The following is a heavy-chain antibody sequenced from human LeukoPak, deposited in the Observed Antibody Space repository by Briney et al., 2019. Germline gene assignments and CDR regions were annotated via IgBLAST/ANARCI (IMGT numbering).Heavy chain of an antibody. D-gene: IGHD3-3*01. V-gene: IGHV4-4*09. J-gene: IGHJ4*02. CDR2: IYSSGST. CDR3: ARLYDLWNAHFDY. CDR1: GDSISTNY. Sequence: SETLSLTCTVSGDSISTNYWSWIRQPPEKGLEWIGYIYSSGSTNYNPSLKSRVTTSIDTSKNQFSLKLSSVTAADTAVYYCARLYDLWNAHFDYWGQGTLVTVSS.